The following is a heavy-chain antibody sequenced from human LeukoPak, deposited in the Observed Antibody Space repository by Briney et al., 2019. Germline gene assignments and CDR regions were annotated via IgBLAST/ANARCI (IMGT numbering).Heavy chain of an antibody. CDR2: ISGDGGGT. CDR1: GFSFDDSA. D-gene: IGHD2-2*01. CDR3: AKSQGYCSSTSCRPYSTTWPFNY. Sequence: GGSLRLSCAASGFSFDDSAMHWVRQAPGKGLEWVSLISGDGGGTYYADPVKGRFTISRDNSKNSLYLQINSLRIEDTALCYCAKSQGYCSSTSCRPYSTTWPFNYWGQGTLVTVAS. V-gene: IGHV3-43*02. J-gene: IGHJ4*02.